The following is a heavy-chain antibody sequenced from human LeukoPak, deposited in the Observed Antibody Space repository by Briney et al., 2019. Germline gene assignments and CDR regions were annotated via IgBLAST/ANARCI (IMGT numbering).Heavy chain of an antibody. CDR2: ISAYNGNT. V-gene: IGHV1-18*01. CDR3: ARVGGSGTRRAGYYYFDY. D-gene: IGHD3-10*01. CDR1: GYTFTSYG. Sequence: ASVKVSCKASGYTFTSYGISWVRQAPGQGLEWMGWISAYNGNTNYAQKLQGRVTMTTDTSTSTAYMELRSLRSDDTAVYYCARVGGSGTRRAGYYYFDYWGQGTLVTVSS. J-gene: IGHJ4*02.